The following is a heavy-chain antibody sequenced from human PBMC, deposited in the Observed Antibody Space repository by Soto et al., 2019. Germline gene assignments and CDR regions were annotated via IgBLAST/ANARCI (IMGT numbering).Heavy chain of an antibody. Sequence: QVLLVESGGGVFQPGRSLRISCEVSGFTFSSFGMHWVRQAPAKGREWVAVISDDGSSKHYADSLKGRFTISRDNSNNTLYLQMDSLGPEDTAVYYCAKDRWGDFGDLNLPGYWGQGTLVTVSS. V-gene: IGHV3-30*18. CDR2: ISDDGSSK. D-gene: IGHD4-17*01. CDR1: GFTFSSFG. J-gene: IGHJ4*02. CDR3: AKDRWGDFGDLNLPGY.